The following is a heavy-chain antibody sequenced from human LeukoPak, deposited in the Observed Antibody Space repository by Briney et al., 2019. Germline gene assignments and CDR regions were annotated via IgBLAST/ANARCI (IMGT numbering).Heavy chain of an antibody. CDR1: GYTFTHYR. CDR3: ARENWYSDY. CDR2: VNPDSGAT. J-gene: IGHJ4*02. Sequence: ASVKVSCKACGYTFTHYRLHWVRQAHGQGLEWMGWVNPDSGATNYQQNFQGRVTMTRDTSISTVYMELSRLRSDDTAVYYCARENWYSDYWGQGTLVTVSS. V-gene: IGHV1-2*02. D-gene: IGHD1-1*01.